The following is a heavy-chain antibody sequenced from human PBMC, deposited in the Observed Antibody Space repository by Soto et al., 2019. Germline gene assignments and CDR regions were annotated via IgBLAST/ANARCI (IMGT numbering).Heavy chain of an antibody. CDR3: ARGGYCSSTSCSYYMDV. V-gene: IGHV1-18*01. CDR2: ISAYNGNT. D-gene: IGHD2-2*01. CDR1: GYTFTSYG. Sequence: GASVKVSSKASGYTFTSYGISSVRQAPGQGLEWMGWISAYNGNTNYAQKLQGSVTMTTDTSTSTAYMELRSLRSDDTAVYYCARGGYCSSTSCSYYMDVWGKGTTVTVSS. J-gene: IGHJ6*03.